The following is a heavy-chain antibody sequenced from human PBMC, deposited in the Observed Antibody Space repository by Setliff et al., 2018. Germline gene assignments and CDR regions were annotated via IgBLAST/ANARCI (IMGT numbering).Heavy chain of an antibody. CDR3: ARDRFYNSWSGTSITAPHDAFDI. CDR2: IIPIFGSA. Sequence: SVKVSCKASGGTFSTYGISWVRQAPGQGLEWMGGIIPIFGSANYARKFQGRVTVTADESTSTAYMELSSLRSEDTAVYFCARDRFYNSWSGTSITAPHDAFDIWGQGTMVTVSS. J-gene: IGHJ3*02. D-gene: IGHD3-3*01. CDR1: GGTFSTYG. V-gene: IGHV1-69*13.